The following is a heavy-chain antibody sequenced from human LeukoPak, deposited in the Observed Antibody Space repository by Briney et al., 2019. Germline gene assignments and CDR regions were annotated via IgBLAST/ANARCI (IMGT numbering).Heavy chain of an antibody. CDR3: ARGATTDAFDI. CDR2: INHSGST. D-gene: IGHD1-26*01. V-gene: IGHV4-34*01. CDR1: GGSFSGYY. Sequence: SETLSLTCAVYGGSFSGYYWSWIRQPPGKGLEWIGEINHSGSTNYNPSLKSRVTISVDTSKNQFSLKLSSVTAADTAVYYCARGATTDAFDIWGQGTMVTVSP. J-gene: IGHJ3*02.